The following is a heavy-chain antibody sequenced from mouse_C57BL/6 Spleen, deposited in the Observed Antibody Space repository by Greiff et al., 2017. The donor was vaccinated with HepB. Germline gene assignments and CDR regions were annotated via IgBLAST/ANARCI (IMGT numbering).Heavy chain of an antibody. CDR2: INPNNGGT. CDR1: GYTFTDYY. V-gene: IGHV1-26*01. J-gene: IGHJ4*01. D-gene: IGHD2-4*01. Sequence: EVQLQQSGPELVKPGASVKISCKASGYTFTDYYMNWVKQSHGKSLEWIGDINPNNGGTSYNQKFKGKATLTVDKSSSTAYMELRSLTSEDSAVYYCARSDYAVAMAYWGQGTSVTVSS. CDR3: ARSDYAVAMAY.